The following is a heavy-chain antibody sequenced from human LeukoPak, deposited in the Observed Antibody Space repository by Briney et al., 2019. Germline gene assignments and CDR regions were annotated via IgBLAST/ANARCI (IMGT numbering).Heavy chain of an antibody. D-gene: IGHD1-14*01. Sequence: ASVKVSCKGSGYIFSVYVLIWVRQAPGQGLELMGWRNTNTGNPTYAQGFTGRFVFSLDTSVSTAYPQISSLKAEDTAVYYCARDYTIAVGTTTYLQHWGQGTLVTVSS. J-gene: IGHJ1*01. V-gene: IGHV7-4-1*02. CDR2: RNTNTGNP. CDR1: GYIFSVYV. CDR3: ARDYTIAVGTTTYLQH.